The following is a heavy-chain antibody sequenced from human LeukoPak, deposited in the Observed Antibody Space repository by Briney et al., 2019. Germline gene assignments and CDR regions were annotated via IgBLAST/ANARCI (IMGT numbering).Heavy chain of an antibody. D-gene: IGHD3-10*01. Sequence: ASVTVSCKASGYTFTSYGISWVRQAPGQGLEWMGWISAYNGNTNYAQKLQGRVTMTTDTSTSTAYMELRSLRSDDTAVYYCARGYGSGSRGIYYYYYGMDVWGQGTTVTVSS. V-gene: IGHV1-18*01. CDR3: ARGYGSGSRGIYYYYYGMDV. CDR1: GYTFTSYG. CDR2: ISAYNGNT. J-gene: IGHJ6*02.